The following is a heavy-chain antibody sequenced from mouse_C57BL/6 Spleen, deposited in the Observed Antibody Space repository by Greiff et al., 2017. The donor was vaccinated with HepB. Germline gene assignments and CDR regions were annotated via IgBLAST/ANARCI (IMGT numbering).Heavy chain of an antibody. CDR1: GFSLTSYG. J-gene: IGHJ4*01. CDR2: IWRGGST. Sequence: QVQLQQPGPGLVQPSQSLSITCTVSGFSLTSYGVHWVRQSPGKGLEWLGVIWRGGSTDYNAAFMSRLSITKDNSKSQVFFKMNSLQADDTAIYYCAKEGNYYDDYYAMDYWGQGTSVTVSS. CDR3: AKEGNYYDDYYAMDY. V-gene: IGHV2-5*01. D-gene: IGHD1-1*01.